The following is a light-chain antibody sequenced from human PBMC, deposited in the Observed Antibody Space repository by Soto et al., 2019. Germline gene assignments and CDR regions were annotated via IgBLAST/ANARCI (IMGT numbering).Light chain of an antibody. CDR2: GNT. CDR1: SSNIGTSSD. Sequence: QSVLTQPPSVSGAPGQRVTVSCTGSSSNIGTSSDVHWYQQLPGTAPKLLIYGNTNRPSGVPDRFSASKSGTSASLAITGLQAEDEADYYCQSYDSSLSGYVFGTGTKVT. CDR3: QSYDSSLSGYV. J-gene: IGLJ1*01. V-gene: IGLV1-40*01.